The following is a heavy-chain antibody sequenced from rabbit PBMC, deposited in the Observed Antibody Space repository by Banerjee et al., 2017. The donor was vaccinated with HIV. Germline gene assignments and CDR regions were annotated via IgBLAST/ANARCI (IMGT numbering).Heavy chain of an antibody. D-gene: IGHD8-1*01. CDR2: INAGSRANT. V-gene: IGHV1S45*01. J-gene: IGHJ4*01. Sequence: QEQLEESGGDLVKPEGSLTLTCTASGFSFSNKYVMCWVRQAPGKGLEWIACINAGSRANTYYAGWVKGRFTISRDNAQNTVSLQLNSLTAADTATYFCARGLGGAAGNGYGLWGPGTLVTVS. CDR3: ARGLGGAAGNGYGL. CDR1: GFSFSNKYV.